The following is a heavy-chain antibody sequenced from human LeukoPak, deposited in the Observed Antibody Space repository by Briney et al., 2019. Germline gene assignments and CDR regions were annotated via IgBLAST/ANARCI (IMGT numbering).Heavy chain of an antibody. J-gene: IGHJ4*02. D-gene: IGHD6-19*01. V-gene: IGHV3-30-3*01. Sequence: GGSLRLSCAASGFTFSSYAMRWVRQAPGKGLEWVAVISYDGSNKYYADSVKGRFTISRDNSKNTLYLQMNSLRAEDTAVYYCASWEDSSGYGLLFDYWGQGTLVTVSS. CDR1: GFTFSSYA. CDR3: ASWEDSSGYGLLFDY. CDR2: ISYDGSNK.